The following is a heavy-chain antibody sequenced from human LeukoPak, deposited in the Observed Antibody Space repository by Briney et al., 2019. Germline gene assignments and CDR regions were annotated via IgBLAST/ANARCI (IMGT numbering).Heavy chain of an antibody. CDR1: GGSISSSSCY. J-gene: IGHJ4*02. V-gene: IGHV4-39*07. D-gene: IGHD2-21*02. Sequence: SETLSLTCTVSGGSISSSSCYWGCIRQPPGKGLECIGSIYYSGSTYYNPSLKSRVTISVDTSKNQFSLKLSSVTAADTAVYYCARDSAVTLRFDYWGQGTLVTVSS. CDR2: IYYSGST. CDR3: ARDSAVTLRFDY.